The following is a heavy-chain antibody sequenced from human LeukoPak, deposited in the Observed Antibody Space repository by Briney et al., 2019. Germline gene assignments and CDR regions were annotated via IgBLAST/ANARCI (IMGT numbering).Heavy chain of an antibody. D-gene: IGHD2-21*02. V-gene: IGHV3-33*06. CDR2: IWYDGSNK. J-gene: IGHJ1*01. Sequence: GRSLRLSCAASGFTFSSYGMHWVRQAPGKGLEWVAVIWYDGSNKYYADSVKGRFTISRDNSKNTLYLQMNSLRAEDTAVYYCAKDGHRWGYCGGDCYSKLFQHWGQGTLVTVSS. CDR3: AKDGHRWGYCGGDCYSKLFQH. CDR1: GFTFSSYG.